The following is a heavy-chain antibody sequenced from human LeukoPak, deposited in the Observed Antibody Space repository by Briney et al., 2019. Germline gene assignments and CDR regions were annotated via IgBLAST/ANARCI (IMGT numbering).Heavy chain of an antibody. CDR1: GFTFSSYG. D-gene: IGHD3-22*01. J-gene: IGHJ4*02. Sequence: GGSLRLSCAASGFTFSSYGMSWVRQAPGKGLEWVSAISGSGGSTYYADSVKGRFTTSRDNSKNSLYLQMNSLRAEDTALYYCAKDLESYYYDSSGYFPGYWGQGTLVTVSS. V-gene: IGHV3-23*01. CDR2: ISGSGGST. CDR3: AKDLESYYYDSSGYFPGY.